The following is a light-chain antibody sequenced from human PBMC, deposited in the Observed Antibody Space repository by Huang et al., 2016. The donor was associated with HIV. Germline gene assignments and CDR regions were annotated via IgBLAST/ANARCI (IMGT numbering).Light chain of an antibody. CDR2: GAP. CDR3: QRYNSVPRM. Sequence: DMQMTQSPSSLSASVGARVTLSCRATQAIDNYLAWYQQKPGRVPNLLIYGAPTLQSGVPSRFSGSVSGTNFTLTIASLQPEDVATYYCQRYNSVPRMFGQGTKVEIK. J-gene: IGKJ1*01. V-gene: IGKV1-27*01. CDR1: QAIDNY.